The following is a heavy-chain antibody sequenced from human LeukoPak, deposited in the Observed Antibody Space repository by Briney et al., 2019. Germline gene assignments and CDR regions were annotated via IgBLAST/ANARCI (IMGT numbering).Heavy chain of an antibody. CDR3: ASRPASETYFAVFDY. D-gene: IGHD1-26*01. CDR1: GFTSDDYA. V-gene: IGHV3-9*02. J-gene: IGHJ4*02. CDR2: ISWNSGSI. Sequence: GGSLRLSCAASGFTSDDYAMHWVRQAPGKGLEWVSGISWNSGSIGYADSVKGRFTISRDNSRNTLYLQMNNLRADDTAVYCRASRPASETYFAVFDYWGQGTLVTVSS.